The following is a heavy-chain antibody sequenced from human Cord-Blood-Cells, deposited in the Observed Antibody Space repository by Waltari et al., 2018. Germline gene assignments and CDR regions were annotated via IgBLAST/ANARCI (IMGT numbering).Heavy chain of an antibody. D-gene: IGHD1-26*01. CDR1: GGNFSSYA. Sequence: QVQLVQSGAEVKKPGSSVKVSCKASGGNFSSYAISWVRQAPGQGLEWMGGIIPIFGTANYAQKFQGRVTITADESTSTTYMELSGLIAEDSAVYYCASVKVGADAFDSWGQGTMVTVSS. V-gene: IGHV1-69*01. CDR2: IIPIFGTA. J-gene: IGHJ3*02. CDR3: ASVKVGADAFDS.